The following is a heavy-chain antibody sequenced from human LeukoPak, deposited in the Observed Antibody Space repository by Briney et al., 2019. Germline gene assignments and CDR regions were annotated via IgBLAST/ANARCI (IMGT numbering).Heavy chain of an antibody. CDR1: GGSISSHY. CDR3: ARGWIQLWPLDY. D-gene: IGHD5-18*01. J-gene: IGHJ4*02. V-gene: IGHV4-59*11. Sequence: PSETLSLTCTVSGGSISSHYWSWIRQPPGKGLEWIGYIYYSGSTNYNPSLKSRVTISVDTSKNQFSLKLNSVTAADTAVYYCARGWIQLWPLDYWGQGTLVTVSS. CDR2: IYYSGST.